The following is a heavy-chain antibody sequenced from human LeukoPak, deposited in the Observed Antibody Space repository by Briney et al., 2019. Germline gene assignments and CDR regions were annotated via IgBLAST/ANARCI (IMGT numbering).Heavy chain of an antibody. CDR3: ARSVLEWYYFDS. J-gene: IGHJ4*02. V-gene: IGHV3-33*01. D-gene: IGHD3-3*01. CDR1: GYTFSSYG. CDR2: IWSDGSNK. Sequence: PGGSLRLSCAASGYTFSSYGMHWVRQAPGKGLEWMAVIWSDGSNKYYADSVKGRFTISRDSSKNTLYLQMNSLRAEDTAVYYCARSVLEWYYFDSWGQGALVTVSS.